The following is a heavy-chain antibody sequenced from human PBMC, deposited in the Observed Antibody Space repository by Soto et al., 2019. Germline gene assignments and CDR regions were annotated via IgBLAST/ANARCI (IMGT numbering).Heavy chain of an antibody. V-gene: IGHV3-30-3*01. CDR2: ISYDGSNK. CDR3: AYSSYSSGYYFRA. Sequence: GGSLRLSCAASGFTFSSYAMHWVRQAPGKGLEWVAVISYDGSNKYYADSVKGRYTIYRDNSKNTLFLLMNSLRADDMAVYYCAYSSYSSGYYFRAWGQGTLVTVSS. J-gene: IGHJ5*02. CDR1: GFTFSSYA. D-gene: IGHD3-22*01.